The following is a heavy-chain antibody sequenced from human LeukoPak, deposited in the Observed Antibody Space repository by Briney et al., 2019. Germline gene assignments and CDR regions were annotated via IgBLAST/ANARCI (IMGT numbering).Heavy chain of an antibody. CDR1: GGSISSSSYY. Sequence: SETLSLTCTVSGGSISSSSYYWDWIRQPPGKGLEWIATMYYSGSTYYNPSLKSRVTISVDTSKNQFSLKLSSVTAADTAVYHCARRDDSSGYWFFDFWGRGTLVTVSS. V-gene: IGHV4-39*01. D-gene: IGHD3-22*01. CDR3: ARRDDSSGYWFFDF. J-gene: IGHJ2*01. CDR2: MYYSGST.